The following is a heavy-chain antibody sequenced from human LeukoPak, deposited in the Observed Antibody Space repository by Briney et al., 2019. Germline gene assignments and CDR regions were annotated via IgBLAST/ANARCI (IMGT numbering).Heavy chain of an antibody. CDR3: ARDTPPTDGGESTYYYDSSGYYYEPGIIDY. CDR1: GYTFTSYG. J-gene: IGHJ4*02. CDR2: ISAYNGNT. V-gene: IGHV1-18*01. D-gene: IGHD3-22*01. Sequence: ASVKVSCKASGYTFTSYGISWVRQAPGQGLEWMGWISAYNGNTNYAQKLQGRVTMTTDTSTSTAYMELRSLRSDDTAVYYCARDTPPTDGGESTYYYDSSGYYYEPGIIDYWGQGTLVTVSS.